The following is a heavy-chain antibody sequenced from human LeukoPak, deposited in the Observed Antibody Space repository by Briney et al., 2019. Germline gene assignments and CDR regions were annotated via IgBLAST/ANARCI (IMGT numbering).Heavy chain of an antibody. CDR3: ARGAYYYED. CDR1: GFTFSSYW. Sequence: GGSLRLSCAASGFTFSSYWMNWARQAPGKGLEWVASINHNGNVNYYVDSVKGRFTISRDNAKNSLYLQMNSLRAEDTAVYYCARGAYYYEDWGQGTLVTVSS. J-gene: IGHJ4*02. V-gene: IGHV3-7*01. CDR2: INHNGNVN. D-gene: IGHD3-22*01.